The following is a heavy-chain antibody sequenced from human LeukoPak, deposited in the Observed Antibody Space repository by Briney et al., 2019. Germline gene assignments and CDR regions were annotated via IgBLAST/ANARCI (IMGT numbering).Heavy chain of an antibody. J-gene: IGHJ4*02. CDR2: ISAYNGNT. CDR1: GYTFTSYG. V-gene: IGHV1-18*01. Sequence: ASVKVSCKASGYTFTSYGISWVRQAPGQGLEWMGWISAYNGNTNYAQKFQGRVTITTDESTSTAYMELRSLRSDDTAVYYCAREYSSSWFFDYWGQGTLVTVSS. D-gene: IGHD6-13*01. CDR3: AREYSSSWFFDY.